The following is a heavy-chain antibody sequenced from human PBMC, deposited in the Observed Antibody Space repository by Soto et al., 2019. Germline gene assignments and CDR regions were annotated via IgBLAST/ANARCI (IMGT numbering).Heavy chain of an antibody. D-gene: IGHD3-3*01. CDR1: GGTFNIYA. J-gene: IGHJ4*02. CDR3: ARGPYYDFWRGYSFFDS. V-gene: IGHV1-69*13. CDR2: IIPVFGTP. Sequence: GASVKVSCKASGGTFNIYAISWVRQAPGQGLELMGGIIPVFGTPSYAQKFRGRVTITADESTSTAYMELSGLKSEDTAVYYCARGPYYDFWRGYSFFDSWGQERLVTV.